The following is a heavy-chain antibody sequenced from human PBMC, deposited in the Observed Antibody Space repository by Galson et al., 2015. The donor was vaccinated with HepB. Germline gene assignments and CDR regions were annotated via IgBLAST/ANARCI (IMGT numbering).Heavy chain of an antibody. J-gene: IGHJ4*02. V-gene: IGHV5-10-1*01. Sequence: QSGAEVKKSGESLRISCKGSGYSFTNYWLSWVRQMPGKGLEWMGRIDPSDSETNYSPSFQGHVTISTDKSTSTAYLQWISLKASDTAMYYCARGASGYSFDYWGQGTLVTVAS. CDR2: IDPSDSET. D-gene: IGHD3-22*01. CDR3: ARGASGYSFDY. CDR1: GYSFTNYW.